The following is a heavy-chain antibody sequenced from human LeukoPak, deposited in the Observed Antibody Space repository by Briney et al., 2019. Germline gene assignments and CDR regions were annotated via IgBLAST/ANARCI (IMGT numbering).Heavy chain of an antibody. CDR2: ISSNGVTT. V-gene: IGHV3-64*01. D-gene: IGHD6-6*01. J-gene: IGHJ6*02. CDR1: GFTFSSYA. Sequence: TGGSLRLSCAASGFTFSSYAMHWVRQAPGKGLEYISLISSNGVTTYYVNSVMGRFTISRDNSKNTLYLQMGSLRVEDMAVYYCARGHSTSYYYYGMDVWGQGTTVTVSS. CDR3: ARGHSTSYYYYGMDV.